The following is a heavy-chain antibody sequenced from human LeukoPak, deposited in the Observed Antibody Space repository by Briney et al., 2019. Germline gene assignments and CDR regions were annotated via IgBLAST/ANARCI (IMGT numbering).Heavy chain of an antibody. V-gene: IGHV3-33*01. J-gene: IGHJ4*02. Sequence: GGSLRLSCAASGFTFSSYDIHWVRQAPGKGLEWVAVIWYDGSNKYYVDSVKGRFTISRDNSKNTLYLQMNSLRADDTAVYYCARGGYYDTSGTFDCWGQGTLVTVSS. CDR3: ARGGYYDTSGTFDC. CDR2: IWYDGSNK. D-gene: IGHD3-22*01. CDR1: GFTFSSYD.